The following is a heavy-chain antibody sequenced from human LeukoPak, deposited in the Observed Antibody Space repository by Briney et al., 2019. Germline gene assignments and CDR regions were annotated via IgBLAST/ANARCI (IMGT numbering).Heavy chain of an antibody. Sequence: SETLSLTCTVSGDSISTSNSYWGWIRQPPGKGLEWIGSIYYSGSTYYNPSLKSRVTISVDTSKNQFSLKLSSVTAADTAVYYCARSTYCSGGSCSHNWFDPWGQGTLVTVSS. CDR1: GDSISTSNSY. CDR2: IYYSGST. D-gene: IGHD2-15*01. CDR3: ARSTYCSGGSCSHNWFDP. V-gene: IGHV4-39*07. J-gene: IGHJ5*02.